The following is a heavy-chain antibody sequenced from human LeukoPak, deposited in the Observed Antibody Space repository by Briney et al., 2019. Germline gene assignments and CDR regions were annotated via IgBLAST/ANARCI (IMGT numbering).Heavy chain of an antibody. V-gene: IGHV4-34*01. Sequence: SGTLSLTCAVYGGSFSGYYWSWIRQPPGKGLEWIGEINHSGSTNYNPSLKSRVTISVDTSKNQFSLKLSSVTAADTAVYYCARGYTVRGVITLLGYWGQGTLVIVSS. J-gene: IGHJ4*02. CDR2: INHSGST. CDR3: ARGYTVRGVITLLGY. CDR1: GGSFSGYY. D-gene: IGHD3-10*01.